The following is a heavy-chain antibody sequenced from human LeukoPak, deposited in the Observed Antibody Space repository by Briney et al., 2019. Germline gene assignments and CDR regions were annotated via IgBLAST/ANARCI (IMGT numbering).Heavy chain of an antibody. V-gene: IGHV3-30*04. CDR2: ISYDGSNK. CDR3: ARDMTGSHNWFDP. Sequence: GRSLRLSCAASGFTFSSYAMHWVRQAPGKGLEWVAVISYDGSNKYYADPVKGRLTISRDNSKNTLYLQMNSLRAEDTAVYYCARDMTGSHNWFDPWGQGTLVTVSS. CDR1: GFTFSSYA. J-gene: IGHJ5*02. D-gene: IGHD3-9*01.